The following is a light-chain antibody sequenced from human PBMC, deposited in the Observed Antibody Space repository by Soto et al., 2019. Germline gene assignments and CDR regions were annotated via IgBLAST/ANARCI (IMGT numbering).Light chain of an antibody. CDR2: DVS. Sequence: QSVLTQPASVSGAPGQSITISCTGTSSDLGGYNYFSLYQQHPGKAPKLKIYDVSNRPSGVFNRFSGSKSGNTASLTISGLQAEDEADYYCSSYTSSSSYVFGTGTKVTVL. CDR1: SSDLGGYNY. J-gene: IGLJ1*01. V-gene: IGLV2-14*01. CDR3: SSYTSSSSYV.